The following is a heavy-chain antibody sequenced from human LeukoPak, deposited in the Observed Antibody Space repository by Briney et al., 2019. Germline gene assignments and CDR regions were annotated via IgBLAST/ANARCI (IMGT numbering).Heavy chain of an antibody. CDR1: GGSISSYY. D-gene: IGHD3-3*01. J-gene: IGHJ4*02. CDR3: ARSPRDKYDFWSGYCDY. V-gene: IGHV4-59*01. CDR2: IYYSGST. Sequence: SETLSLTCTVSGGSISSYYWSWIRQPPGKGLEWIGYIYYSGSTNYNPSLKSRVTISVDTSKNQFSLKLSSVTAADTTVYYCARSPRDKYDFWSGYCDYWGQGTLVAVSS.